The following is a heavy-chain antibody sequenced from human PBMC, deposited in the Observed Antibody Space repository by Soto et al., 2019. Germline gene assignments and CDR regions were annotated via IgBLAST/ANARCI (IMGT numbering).Heavy chain of an antibody. CDR1: GFTFSSYA. J-gene: IGHJ4*02. V-gene: IGHV3-30-3*01. CDR2: ISYDGSNT. Sequence: HPRGSLRLACAASGFTFSSYAMHWVRQAPGKGLEWVSVISYDGSNTYYADSVKGRFTISRDNSKNTLYLQMNSLRAEDTAVYYCARDYYDSSDCVSVPYLDYWGRGTLDTVSS. D-gene: IGHD3-22*01. CDR3: ARDYYDSSDCVSVPYLDY.